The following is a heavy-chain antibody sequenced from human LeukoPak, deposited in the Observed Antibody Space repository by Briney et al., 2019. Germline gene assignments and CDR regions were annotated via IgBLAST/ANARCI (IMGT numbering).Heavy chain of an antibody. Sequence: PSETLSLTCTVSGGSISSYYWSWIRQPPGKGLEWIGYIYHSGSSNNNPSLKSRVTISVDASKNHFSLKLSSVTAADTAVYYCARDRSLGIIDYWGQGALVTVSS. D-gene: IGHD3-16*01. CDR2: IYHSGSS. CDR3: ARDRSLGIIDY. CDR1: GGSISSYY. V-gene: IGHV4-59*01. J-gene: IGHJ4*02.